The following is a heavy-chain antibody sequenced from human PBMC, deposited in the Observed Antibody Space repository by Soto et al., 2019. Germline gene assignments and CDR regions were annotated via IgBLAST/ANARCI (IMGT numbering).Heavy chain of an antibody. Sequence: QIPLVQSGTEVREPGASVKVSCQASGYTFTSYGIIWVRQAPGQGLELMGWISGYNNNKHYAQKYQARVTMTTDTSTRTAYMELRSLRSDVTAVDYCARVGAIAPAEGDYWGQGTLVTVSS. J-gene: IGHJ4*02. CDR2: ISGYNNNK. V-gene: IGHV1-18*01. CDR3: ARVGAIAPAEGDY. CDR1: GYTFTSYG. D-gene: IGHD6-13*01.